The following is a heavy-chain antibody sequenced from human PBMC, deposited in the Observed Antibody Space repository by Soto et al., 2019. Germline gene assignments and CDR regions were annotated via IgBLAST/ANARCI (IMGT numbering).Heavy chain of an antibody. CDR1: GYTFTTYY. Sequence: GASVKVSCKASGYTFTTYYMHWVRQAPGQGLEWMGIINPSGGSTNYAQRFQGRVTMTSDTSTSTVYMELSSLRADDTAVYYCARVVVPTTATTSNWFDPWGQGTLVTVSS. CDR3: ARVVVPTTATTSNWFDP. V-gene: IGHV1-46*01. D-gene: IGHD4-17*01. CDR2: INPSGGST. J-gene: IGHJ5*02.